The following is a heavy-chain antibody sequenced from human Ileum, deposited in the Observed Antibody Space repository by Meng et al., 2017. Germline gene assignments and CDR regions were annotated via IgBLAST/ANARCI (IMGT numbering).Heavy chain of an antibody. CDR1: GGSFSSDNYY. CDR2: TYYNGSP. V-gene: IGHV4-30-4*01. Sequence: QVQLQESGPGLVKTSQTLSLTCSVPGGSFSSDNYYWTWIRQTPGKGLEWIGLTYYNGSPFYNPSLRSRVTISVDTSKDQFSLKLTSVTAADTAVYYCARERRHYYGSGSFDYWGQGILVTVSS. J-gene: IGHJ4*02. D-gene: IGHD3-10*01. CDR3: ARERRHYYGSGSFDY.